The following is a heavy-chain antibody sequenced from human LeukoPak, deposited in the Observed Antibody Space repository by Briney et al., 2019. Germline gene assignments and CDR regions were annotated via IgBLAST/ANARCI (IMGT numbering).Heavy chain of an antibody. D-gene: IGHD6-19*01. J-gene: IGHJ4*02. V-gene: IGHV1-69*04. CDR2: IIPILGIA. CDR3: AGERGEEYSSGWYKRNYFDN. Sequence: GASVKVSCKASGYTFTSYGISWVRQAPGQGLEWMGRIIPILGIANYAQKFQGRVTITADKSTSTAYMELSSLRSEDTAVYYCAGERGEEYSSGWYKRNYFDNWGQGIRVTVSS. CDR1: GYTFTSYG.